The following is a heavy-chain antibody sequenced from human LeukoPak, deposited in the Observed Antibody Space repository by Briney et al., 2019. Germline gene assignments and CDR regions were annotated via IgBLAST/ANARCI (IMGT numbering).Heavy chain of an antibody. D-gene: IGHD3-22*01. CDR1: GYTFTSYD. J-gene: IGHJ4*02. CDR3: ATSHYYDSSDPHY. Sequence: ASVKVSCKASGYTFTSYDINWVRQATGKGLEWMGGFDPEDGETIYAQKFQGRVTMTEDTSTDTAYMELSSLRSEDTAVYYCATSHYYDSSDPHYWGQGTLVTVSS. V-gene: IGHV1-24*01. CDR2: FDPEDGET.